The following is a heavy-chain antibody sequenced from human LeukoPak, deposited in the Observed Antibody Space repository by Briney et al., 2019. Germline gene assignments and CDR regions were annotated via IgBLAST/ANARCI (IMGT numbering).Heavy chain of an antibody. CDR1: GFTFSSYG. CDR3: AKDPRMWIQTIDS. Sequence: PGGSLRLSCAASGFTFSSYGMSWVRQAPGKGLGWVSAISGSDRTTYYADSVKGRFTISRDNSKNTLYLQMNSLRAEDTAVYYCAKDPRMWIQTIDSWGQGTLVTVSS. V-gene: IGHV3-23*01. CDR2: ISGSDRTT. J-gene: IGHJ4*02. D-gene: IGHD5-18*01.